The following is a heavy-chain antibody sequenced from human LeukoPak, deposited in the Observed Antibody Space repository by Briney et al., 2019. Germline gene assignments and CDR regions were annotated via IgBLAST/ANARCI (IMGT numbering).Heavy chain of an antibody. CDR2: IIPIFGTA. CDR1: GGTFSSYA. Sequence: SVKVSCKASGGTFSSYAISWVRQAPGQGLEWMGGIIPIFGTANYAQKFQGRVTITADESTSTAYMELSSLRSGDTAVYYCARDPICSSTSCPTFDYWGQGTLVTVSS. V-gene: IGHV1-69*13. D-gene: IGHD2-2*01. CDR3: ARDPICSSTSCPTFDY. J-gene: IGHJ4*02.